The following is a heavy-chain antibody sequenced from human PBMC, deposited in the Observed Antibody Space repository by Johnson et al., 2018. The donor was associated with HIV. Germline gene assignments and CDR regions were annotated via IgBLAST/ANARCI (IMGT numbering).Heavy chain of an antibody. CDR3: ARGVGATLPDAFDI. J-gene: IGHJ3*02. Sequence: QVQLVESGGGVVQPGRSLRLSCAASGFTFSSYAMHWVRQAPGKGLEWVAVISYDGSNKYYADSVKGRFSVSRDNVKDTLYLQMNNLRAEDTALYYCARGVGATLPDAFDIWGQGTMVTVSS. V-gene: IGHV3-30*04. D-gene: IGHD1-26*01. CDR2: ISYDGSNK. CDR1: GFTFSSYA.